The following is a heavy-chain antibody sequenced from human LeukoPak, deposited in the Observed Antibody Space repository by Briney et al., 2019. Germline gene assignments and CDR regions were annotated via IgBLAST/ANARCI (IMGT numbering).Heavy chain of an antibody. CDR2: ISTDGTNT. J-gene: IGHJ3*02. CDR1: GFTFSNYR. CDR3: VREYSSSSGRAFDI. Sequence: PGGSLRLSCAASGFTFSNYRMHWVRRAPGKGLLWVSRISTDGTNTNYADSVKGRFTISRDNAKNILYLEMNSLRAEDTAVYYCVREYSSSSGRAFDIWGQGTKVTVSS. D-gene: IGHD6-6*01. V-gene: IGHV3-74*01.